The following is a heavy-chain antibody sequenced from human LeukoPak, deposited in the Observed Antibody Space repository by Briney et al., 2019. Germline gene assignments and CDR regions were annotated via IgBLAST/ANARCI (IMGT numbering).Heavy chain of an antibody. CDR3: ARDRSGICGGDCSYSYFDY. V-gene: IGHV4-61*01. CDR2: IYYSGST. J-gene: IGHJ4*02. CDR1: GGSISSSSYY. D-gene: IGHD2-21*01. Sequence: SETLSLTCTVSGGSISSSSYYWGWIRQPPGKGLEWIGYIYYSGSTNYNPSLKSRVTISVDTSKNQFSLKLSSVTAADTAVYYCARDRSGICGGDCSYSYFDYWGQGTLVTVSS.